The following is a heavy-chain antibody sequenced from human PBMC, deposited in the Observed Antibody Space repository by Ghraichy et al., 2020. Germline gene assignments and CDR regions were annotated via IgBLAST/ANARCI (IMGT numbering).Heavy chain of an antibody. D-gene: IGHD3/OR15-3a*01. CDR2: ISLRSDTT. CDR1: GFTFSSYS. Sequence: GGSLRLSCAASGFTFSSYSINWVRQAPGKGLEWISYISLRSDTTSYADSVRGRFNISRDNAKNSLYLQMNSLRDEDTAVYYCARDPGFYDTWSGYSMDVGGKGTSVTFSS. CDR3: ARDPGFYDTWSGYSMDV. V-gene: IGHV3-48*02. J-gene: IGHJ6*04.